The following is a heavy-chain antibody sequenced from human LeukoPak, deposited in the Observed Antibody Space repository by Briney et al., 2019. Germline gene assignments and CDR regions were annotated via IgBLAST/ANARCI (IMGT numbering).Heavy chain of an antibody. CDR2: INPNSGDT. D-gene: IGHD2-15*01. CDR1: GYTFTGYY. Sequence: ASVKVSCKASGYTFTGYYMRWVRQAPGQGLEWMGWINPNSGDTNYAQKFQGWVTMTRDTSISTAYMELSRLRSDDTAVYYCAREGCSGGSCYYYFDYWGQGTLVTVSS. V-gene: IGHV1-2*04. J-gene: IGHJ4*02. CDR3: AREGCSGGSCYYYFDY.